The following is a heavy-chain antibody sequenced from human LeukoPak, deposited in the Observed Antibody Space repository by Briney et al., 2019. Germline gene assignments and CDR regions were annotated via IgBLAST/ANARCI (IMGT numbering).Heavy chain of an antibody. D-gene: IGHD2-2*01. CDR3: ATPYCSSISCLDVFNM. J-gene: IGHJ3*02. V-gene: IGHV4-31*03. CDR1: GVSVSDGRYY. CDR2: RYYSGSA. Sequence: PSETLSLTCSVSGVSVSDGRYYWTWIRQHPGKGLEWIGYRYYSGSAKYSPSLKGRLTISIDTSKNQFSLHLSSVTAADTATYYCATPYCSSISCLDVFNMWGQGTRVTVSS.